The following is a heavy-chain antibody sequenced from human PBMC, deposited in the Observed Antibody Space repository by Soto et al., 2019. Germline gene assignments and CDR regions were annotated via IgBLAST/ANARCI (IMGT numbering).Heavy chain of an antibody. Sequence: PSETLSLTCTVSGGSISGYYWSWIRQPPGKGLEWIGYIYYSGSTSYNPSLKSRLTISVDTSKNQFSLRLTSVTATDTAVYYCATGGYCYAGRCYSRWGQGILVTVSS. V-gene: IGHV4-59*08. J-gene: IGHJ4*02. CDR1: GGSISGYY. CDR3: ATGGYCYAGRCYSR. D-gene: IGHD2-15*01. CDR2: IYYSGST.